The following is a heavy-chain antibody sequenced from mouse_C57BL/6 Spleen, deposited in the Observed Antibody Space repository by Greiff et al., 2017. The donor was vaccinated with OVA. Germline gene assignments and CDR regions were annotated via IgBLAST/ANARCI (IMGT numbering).Heavy chain of an antibody. J-gene: IGHJ1*03. CDR1: GFTFSDYY. CDR2: ISNGGGST. CDR3: ARHDGYDGYSYWYFDV. V-gene: IGHV5-12*01. Sequence: EVQRVESGGGLVQPGGSLKLSCAASGFTFSDYYMYWVRQTPEKRLEWVAYISNGGGSTYYPDTVKGRFTISRDNAKNTLYLQMSRLKSEDTAMYYCARHDGYDGYSYWYFDVWGTGTTVTVSS. D-gene: IGHD2-3*01.